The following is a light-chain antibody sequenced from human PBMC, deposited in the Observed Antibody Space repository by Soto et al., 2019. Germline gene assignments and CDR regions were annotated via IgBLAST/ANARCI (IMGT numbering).Light chain of an antibody. J-gene: IGLJ2*01. CDR3: SSYTTSSTQV. Sequence: QSAPTQPASVSGSPGQSITISCTGTSSDVGYYNYVSWYQHHPGKAPKLIIYEVSNRPSGVSNRFSGSKSGNTASLTISGLQAEDEADYYCSSYTTSSTQVFGGGTKLTVL. CDR1: SSDVGYYNY. V-gene: IGLV2-14*01. CDR2: EVS.